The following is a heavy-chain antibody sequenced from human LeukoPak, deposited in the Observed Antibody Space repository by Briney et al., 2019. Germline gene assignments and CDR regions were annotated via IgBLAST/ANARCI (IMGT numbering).Heavy chain of an antibody. J-gene: IGHJ4*02. CDR2: ISSSASTI. CDR1: GLTFSDYY. D-gene: IGHD3-3*01. CDR3: ARSYENFEH. Sequence: PGGSLRLSCAACGLTFSDYYISWLRQAPGKEQEWVSYISSSASTIYYADTVKGLFDISRDNAKNSLYLQMNGLRAEDRALYYCARSYENFEHWGGGTVVTVSS. V-gene: IGHV3-11*04.